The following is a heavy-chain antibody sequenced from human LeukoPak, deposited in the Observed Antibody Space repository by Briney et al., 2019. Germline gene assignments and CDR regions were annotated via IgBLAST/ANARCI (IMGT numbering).Heavy chain of an antibody. J-gene: IGHJ5*02. D-gene: IGHD2-2*01. CDR2: IYYSGST. Sequence: SETLSLTCTVSGGSISSSSYYWGWIRQPPGKGLEWIGSIYYSGSTYYNPSLKSRVTMSVDTSKNQFSLKLSSVTAADTAVYYCARAKYQLLYWFDPWGQGTLVTVSS. CDR1: GGSISSSSYY. CDR3: ARAKYQLLYWFDP. V-gene: IGHV4-39*07.